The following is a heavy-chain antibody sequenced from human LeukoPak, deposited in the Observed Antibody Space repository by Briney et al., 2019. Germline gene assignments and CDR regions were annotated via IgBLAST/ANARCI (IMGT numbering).Heavy chain of an antibody. CDR2: IYHSGST. Sequence: SETLSLTCTVSGGSISSGGYYWSWIRQPPGKGLEWIGYIYHSGSTYYNPSLKSRVTISVDRSKNQFSLKLSSVTAADTAVYYCARDWNYYDSSGYGSAFDIWGQGTMVTVSS. V-gene: IGHV4-30-2*01. CDR3: ARDWNYYDSSGYGSAFDI. CDR1: GGSISSGGYY. J-gene: IGHJ3*02. D-gene: IGHD3-22*01.